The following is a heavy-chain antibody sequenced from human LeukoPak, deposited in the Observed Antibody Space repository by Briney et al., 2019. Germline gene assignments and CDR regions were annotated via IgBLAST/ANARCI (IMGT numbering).Heavy chain of an antibody. Sequence: SVKVSCKASGGTFSSYAISWVRQAPGQGLEWMGGIIPIFGTANYPQKFQGRVTITADESTSTAYMELSSLRSEDTAVYYCARSGIYYYDSSGYSQLDYWGQGTLVTVSS. CDR2: IIPIFGTA. CDR3: ARSGIYYYDSSGYSQLDY. CDR1: GGTFSSYA. D-gene: IGHD3-22*01. V-gene: IGHV1-69*13. J-gene: IGHJ4*02.